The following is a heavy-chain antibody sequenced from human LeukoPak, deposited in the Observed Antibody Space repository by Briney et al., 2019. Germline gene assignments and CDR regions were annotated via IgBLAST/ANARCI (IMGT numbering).Heavy chain of an antibody. V-gene: IGHV1-69*04. CDR3: ANVLSGTAVAGSFDR. Sequence: GSSVKLSSTASVGTFSICAISWPPQAPGQGLEWMGRIIPILGIANYAQKFQGRVTITADKSTSTAYMELSSLRSEDTAVYYCANVLSGTAVAGSFDRWGQGTLVTVSS. CDR2: IIPILGIA. CDR1: VGTFSICA. D-gene: IGHD6-19*01. J-gene: IGHJ5*02.